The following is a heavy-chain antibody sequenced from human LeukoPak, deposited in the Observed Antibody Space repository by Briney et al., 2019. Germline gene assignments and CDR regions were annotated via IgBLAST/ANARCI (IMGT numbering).Heavy chain of an antibody. V-gene: IGHV4-39*01. J-gene: IGHJ4*02. CDR2: VYYSGST. Sequence: SSETLSLTCTVSGGSTSSSDYYWGWIRQPPGKGLDWIGSVYYSGSTYYNPSLKSRVTISVDTSKNQLSLKLSSVTAADTAVYYCARHRSAVVTIDYWGQGTLVTVSS. CDR1: GGSTSSSDYY. D-gene: IGHD4-23*01. CDR3: ARHRSAVVTIDY.